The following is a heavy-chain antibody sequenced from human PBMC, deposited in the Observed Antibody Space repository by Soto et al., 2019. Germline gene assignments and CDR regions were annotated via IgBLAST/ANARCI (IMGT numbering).Heavy chain of an antibody. CDR1: GYTFTSYD. V-gene: IGHV1-8*01. CDR3: ASRGYSSSWYYYYYYGMDV. D-gene: IGHD6-13*01. Sequence: QVQLVQSGAEVKKPGASVKVSCKASGYTFTSYDINWVRQATGQGLEWMGWMNPNSGNTGYAQKFQGRVTMTRNTAISTAYVEVSSLRSEDTAVYYCASRGYSSSWYYYYYYGMDVWGQGTTVPVSS. J-gene: IGHJ6*02. CDR2: MNPNSGNT.